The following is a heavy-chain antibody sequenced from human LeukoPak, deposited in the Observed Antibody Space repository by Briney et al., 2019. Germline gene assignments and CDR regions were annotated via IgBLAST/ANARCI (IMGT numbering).Heavy chain of an antibody. J-gene: IGHJ4*02. CDR2: IYSGGST. CDR1: GGSISSYY. D-gene: IGHD1-26*01. V-gene: IGHV4-4*07. Sequence: SETLSLTCTVPGGSISSYYWSWIRQPAGKGLEWIGRIYSGGSTNYNPSLKSRVAMSVDSSNNQFSLKLSSVTAADTAVFYCARENTGSYREFDYWGQGTLVTVSS. CDR3: ARENTGSYREFDY.